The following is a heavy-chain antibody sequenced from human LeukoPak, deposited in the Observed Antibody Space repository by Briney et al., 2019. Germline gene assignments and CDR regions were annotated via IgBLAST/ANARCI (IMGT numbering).Heavy chain of an antibody. CDR2: IYSGGST. Sequence: GGSLRLSCAASGFTVSSNYMGWVRQAPGKGLEWASVIYSGGSTYYTDSVKGRFTISRDNSKNTLFLEMNNLRVEDTAVYYCARLGSPFGWYGTIGYWGQGTLVTVSS. CDR1: GFTVSSNY. CDR3: ARLGSPFGWYGTIGY. J-gene: IGHJ4*02. V-gene: IGHV3-66*01. D-gene: IGHD6-19*01.